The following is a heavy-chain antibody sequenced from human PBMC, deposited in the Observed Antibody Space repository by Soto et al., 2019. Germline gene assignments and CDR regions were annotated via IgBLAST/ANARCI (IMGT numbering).Heavy chain of an antibody. J-gene: IGHJ4*02. CDR3: ARTVRGPIDY. V-gene: IGHV4-30-2*01. Sequence: PSETLSLTCAVSGGSISSGGYSWSWIRQPPGKGLEWIGYIYHSGSTYYNPSLKSRLTISVDTSKNQFSLKLTSVTAADTAVYYCARTVRGPIDYWGQGTLVTVS. CDR2: IYHSGST. CDR1: GGSISSGGYS. D-gene: IGHD1-1*01.